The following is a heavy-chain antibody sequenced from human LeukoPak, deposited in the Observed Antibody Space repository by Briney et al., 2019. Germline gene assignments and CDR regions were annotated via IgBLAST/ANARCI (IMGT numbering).Heavy chain of an antibody. CDR3: AKLGDSSGYYY. Sequence: PGGSLRLSCAASGFTFSSYAMSWVRQAPGKGLEWVSSISSSSSYIYYADSVKGRFTISRDNSKNTLYLQMNSLRAEDTAVYYCAKLGDSSGYYYWGQGTLVTVSS. V-gene: IGHV3-23*01. J-gene: IGHJ4*02. CDR1: GFTFSSYA. D-gene: IGHD3-22*01. CDR2: ISSSSSYI.